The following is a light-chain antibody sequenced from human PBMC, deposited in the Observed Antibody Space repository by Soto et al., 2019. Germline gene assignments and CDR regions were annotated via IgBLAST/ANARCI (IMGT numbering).Light chain of an antibody. V-gene: IGKV3-15*01. Sequence: EIVMTQSPATLSVSPGERATLSCRASQSVSSNLAWYQQKPGQAPMLLIYGASTRATGIPARFSGSGSGTDFTLTISSLQSEDFAVYYCQQYNNWPPGAFGQGTKVEIK. CDR1: QSVSSN. CDR3: QQYNNWPPGA. J-gene: IGKJ1*01. CDR2: GAS.